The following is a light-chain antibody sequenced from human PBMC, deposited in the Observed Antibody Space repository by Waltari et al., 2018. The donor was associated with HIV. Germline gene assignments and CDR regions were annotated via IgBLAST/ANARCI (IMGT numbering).Light chain of an antibody. CDR1: RSDVGGSTY. Sequence: QSALTQPLSAPGPPGQSVPIPCTGTRSDVGGSTYVSWYQQHPGKAPKLMIYEVNKRPSGVPDRFSGSKSANTASLTVSGLQADDEADYYCNSYAGSNNWVFGGGTKLTVL. V-gene: IGLV2-8*01. CDR3: NSYAGSNNWV. CDR2: EVN. J-gene: IGLJ3*02.